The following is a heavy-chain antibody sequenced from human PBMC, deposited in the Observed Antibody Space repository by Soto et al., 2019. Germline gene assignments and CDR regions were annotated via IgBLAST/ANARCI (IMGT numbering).Heavy chain of an antibody. CDR2: ISYDGGSK. CDR3: FKEQHDMNVVVAHYFSS. V-gene: IGHV3-30*18. CDR1: GFTFSTYG. D-gene: IGHD2-21*01. Sequence: QVQLVESGGGVVQPGKSLRLSCAASGFTFSTYGIHWVRQAPGKGLEGVALISYDGGSKHYGDSLKGRFIISRDNSHHTVYPQINSLSSDDTAVYFSFKEQHDMNVVVAHYFSSWGQGTLVTVS. J-gene: IGHJ5*01.